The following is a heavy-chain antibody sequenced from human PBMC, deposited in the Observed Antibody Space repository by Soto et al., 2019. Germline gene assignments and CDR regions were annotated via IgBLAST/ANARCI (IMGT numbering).Heavy chain of an antibody. CDR2: ISSNGVGT. CDR1: GFILSGYA. V-gene: IGHV3-64*01. Sequence: EVQLAESGGGLAQPGGSLRLSCAASGFILSGYAMDWVRQAPGKGLEYVSGISSNGVGTYYANSVQGRFTISRDNSKNTVYLQMGSLRPEDMAVYYCARRARPDFYYMDVGGKGTTVTVSS. D-gene: IGHD6-6*01. CDR3: ARRARPDFYYMDV. J-gene: IGHJ6*03.